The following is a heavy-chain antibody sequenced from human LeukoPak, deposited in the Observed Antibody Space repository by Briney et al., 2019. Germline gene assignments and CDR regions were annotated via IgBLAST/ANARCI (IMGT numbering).Heavy chain of an antibody. J-gene: IGHJ5*02. D-gene: IGHD3-22*01. CDR1: GGSFSGYY. CDR3: ARGRSSVRTMIVVVTRINWFDP. Sequence: NASETPSLTCAVYGGSFSGYYWSWIRQPPGKGLEWIGEINHSGSTNYNPSLKSRVTISVDTSKNQFSLKLSSVTAADTAVYYCARGRSSVRTMIVVVTRINWFDPWGQGTLVTVSS. V-gene: IGHV4-34*01. CDR2: INHSGST.